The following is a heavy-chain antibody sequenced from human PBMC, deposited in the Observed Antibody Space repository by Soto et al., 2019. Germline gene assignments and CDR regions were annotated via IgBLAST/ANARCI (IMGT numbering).Heavy chain of an antibody. V-gene: IGHV3-23*01. CDR1: GFSVSSQG. CDR3: AKGNLYNFFSGSDY. Sequence: GGSLRLSCAASGFSVSSQGMTWVRQAPGKGLEWVSVISTSGKDTFYADSVKGRFTISRDNSNNVLYLQMNSLRAEDTAIYYCAKGNLYNFFSGSDYWGQGTLVTVSS. J-gene: IGHJ4*02. CDR2: ISTSGKDT. D-gene: IGHD3-22*01.